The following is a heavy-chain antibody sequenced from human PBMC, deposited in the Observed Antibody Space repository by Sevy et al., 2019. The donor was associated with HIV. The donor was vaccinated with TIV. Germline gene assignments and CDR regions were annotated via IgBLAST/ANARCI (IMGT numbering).Heavy chain of an antibody. CDR2: ISSSGSTI. D-gene: IGHD2-2*01. V-gene: IGHV3-11*04. Sequence: GGSLRLSCAASGFTFSDYYMSWIRQAPGKGLEWVSYISSSGSTIYYADSVKGGFTISRDNAKNSLYLQMNSLRAEDTAVYYCARDHHCSSTSCYGSKMYYYYGMDVWGQGTTVTVSS. CDR1: GFTFSDYY. J-gene: IGHJ6*02. CDR3: ARDHHCSSTSCYGSKMYYYYGMDV.